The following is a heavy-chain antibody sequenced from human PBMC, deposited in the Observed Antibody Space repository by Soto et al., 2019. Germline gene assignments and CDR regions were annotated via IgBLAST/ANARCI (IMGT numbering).Heavy chain of an antibody. CDR2: IIPILGIA. J-gene: IGHJ4*02. V-gene: IGHV1-69*04. D-gene: IGHD3-9*01. Sequence: GASVKVSCKASGGTFSSYAISWVRQAPGQGLEWMGRIIPILGIANYAQKFQGRVTITADKSTSTAYMELSSLRSEDTAVYYCASAQEHQSGDFDWYNYWGQGTLVTVSS. CDR3: ASAQEHQSGDFDWYNY. CDR1: GGTFSSYA.